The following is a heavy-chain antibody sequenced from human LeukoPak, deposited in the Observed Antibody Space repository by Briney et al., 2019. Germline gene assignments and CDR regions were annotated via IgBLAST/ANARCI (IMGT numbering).Heavy chain of an antibody. CDR2: MSSSSSNL. D-gene: IGHD2-8*01. J-gene: IGHJ3*02. V-gene: IGHV3-48*01. Sequence: PGGSLRLSCVASGFSLSGYSMNWVRQAPGKGLEWVSSMSSSSSNLYYADSVKGRFTISRDNAKNSVYLQINPLRVEDTAVYYCARDPPGVRDAFDIWGHGTMVTVSS. CDR1: GFSLSGYS. CDR3: ARDPPGVRDAFDI.